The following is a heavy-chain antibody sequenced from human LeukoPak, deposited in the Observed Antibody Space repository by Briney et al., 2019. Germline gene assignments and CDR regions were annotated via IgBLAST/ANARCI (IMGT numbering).Heavy chain of an antibody. CDR3: ARGLLRFNGMDV. J-gene: IGHJ6*02. V-gene: IGHV3-48*03. CDR2: ISSSGSTI. CDR1: GFTFSSYE. D-gene: IGHD3-3*01. Sequence: GSLRLSCAASGFTFSSYEMNWVRQAPGKGLEWVSYISSSGSTIYYADSVKGRFTISRDNAKNSLYLQMNSLRAEDTAVYYCARGLLRFNGMDVWGQGTTVTVSS.